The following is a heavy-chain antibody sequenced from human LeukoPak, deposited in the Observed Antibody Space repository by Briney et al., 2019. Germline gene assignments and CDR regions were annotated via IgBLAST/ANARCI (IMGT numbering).Heavy chain of an antibody. D-gene: IGHD6-13*01. CDR1: GFTFSSHW. CDR3: ARAKYSSRWSLDY. Sequence: GGSLRLSCAASGFTFSSHWMNWVRQAPGKGLEWVANINPDGSGKYYVDSVKGRFTTSRDNGNNTMYLQMNSLRAEDTAIYYCARAKYSSRWSLDYWGQGALVTVSS. CDR2: INPDGSGK. J-gene: IGHJ4*02. V-gene: IGHV3-7*04.